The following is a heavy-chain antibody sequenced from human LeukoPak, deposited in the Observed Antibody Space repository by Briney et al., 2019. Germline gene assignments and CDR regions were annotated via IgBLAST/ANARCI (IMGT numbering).Heavy chain of an antibody. D-gene: IGHD3-10*01. CDR2: ISYDGSKK. Sequence: GGSLRLSCAASGFTFSSNAIHWVRQAPGKGLEWVAVISYDGSKKFYADSVKGRFTISRDNSKNTLYLQMNSLRAEDTAVYSCARDRVPPASGVFTYYMDIWGKGTTVIVSS. CDR1: GFTFSSNA. V-gene: IGHV3-30*01. J-gene: IGHJ6*03. CDR3: ARDRVPPASGVFTYYMDI.